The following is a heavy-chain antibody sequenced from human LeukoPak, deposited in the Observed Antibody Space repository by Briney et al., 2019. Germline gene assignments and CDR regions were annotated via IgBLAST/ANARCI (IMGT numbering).Heavy chain of an antibody. CDR3: ARDPTVTTDYYYYYGMDV. Sequence: GGSLRLSCAASGFTFSTYSMNWVRLAPGKGLEWVSYISSGSSTIYYADSVQGRFTISRDNAKNSLYLQMNSLRDEDTAVYYCARDPTVTTDYYYYYGMDVWGQGTTVTVSS. D-gene: IGHD4-17*01. J-gene: IGHJ6*02. V-gene: IGHV3-48*02. CDR2: ISSGSSTI. CDR1: GFTFSTYS.